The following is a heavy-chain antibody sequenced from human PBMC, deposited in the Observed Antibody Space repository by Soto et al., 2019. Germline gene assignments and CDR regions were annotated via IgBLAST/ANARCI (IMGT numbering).Heavy chain of an antibody. D-gene: IGHD3-16*02. Sequence: ASVKVSCKASGYIFTTYALHWVRQAPGQRLEWMGWINAGKGNTRYSQKFQDRVTITRDTSASVAYMELSSLASEDTAVYYCARSEVIPEGCDYWGQGTLVTVSS. CDR3: ARSEVIPEGCDY. J-gene: IGHJ4*02. V-gene: IGHV1-3*01. CDR1: GYIFTTYA. CDR2: INAGKGNT.